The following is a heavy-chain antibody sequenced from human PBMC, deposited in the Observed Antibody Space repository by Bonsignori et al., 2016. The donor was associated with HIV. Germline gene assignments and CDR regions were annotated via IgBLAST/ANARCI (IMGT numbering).Heavy chain of an antibody. CDR3: AKSPSAANFDY. D-gene: IGHD2-2*01. J-gene: IGHJ4*02. Sequence: WIRQPPGKGLEWVSAISGSGGSTYYADSVKGRFTISRDNSKNTLYLQMNSLRAEDTAVYYCAKSPSAANFDYWGQGTLVTVSS. CDR2: ISGSGGST. V-gene: IGHV3-23*01.